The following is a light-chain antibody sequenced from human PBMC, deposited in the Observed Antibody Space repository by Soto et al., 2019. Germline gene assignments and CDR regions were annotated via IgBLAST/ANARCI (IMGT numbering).Light chain of an antibody. J-gene: IGKJ4*01. Sequence: IQMTQSPSFMAASIGDRIIITCRASQSISTYLNWYQQKPGKAPSLLIYGASTLQNGVPSRFSGSGSATDYTLTISSLQPEDFATYYCQQSFITPPLTFGGGTKVEMK. CDR2: GAS. CDR3: QQSFITPPLT. V-gene: IGKV1-39*01. CDR1: QSISTY.